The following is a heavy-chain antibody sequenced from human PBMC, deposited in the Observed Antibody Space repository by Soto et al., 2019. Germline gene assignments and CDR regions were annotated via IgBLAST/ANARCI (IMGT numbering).Heavy chain of an antibody. J-gene: IGHJ6*02. Sequence: PGGSLRLSCAASGFTFSSYAMHWVRQAPGKGLEWVAVISYDGSNKYYADSVKGRFTISRDNSKNTLYLQMNSLRAEDTAVYYCAREYEQAEPYNYYYYYGMDVWGQGTTVTVSS. CDR1: GFTFSSYA. CDR2: ISYDGSNK. CDR3: AREYEQAEPYNYYYYYGMDV. V-gene: IGHV3-30-3*01. D-gene: IGHD3-16*01.